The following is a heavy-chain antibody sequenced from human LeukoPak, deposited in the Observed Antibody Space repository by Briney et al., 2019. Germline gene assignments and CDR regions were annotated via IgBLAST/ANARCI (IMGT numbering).Heavy chain of an antibody. CDR3: ARGIDYGGNFRFDY. Sequence: SETLSLTCAVYGGSFSGYYWSWIRQPPGKGLEWIGYIYYSGSTNYNPSLKSRVTISVDTSKNQFSLKLSSVTAADTAVYYCARGIDYGGNFRFDYWGQGTLVTVSS. D-gene: IGHD4-23*01. CDR1: GGSFSGYY. J-gene: IGHJ4*02. V-gene: IGHV4-59*08. CDR2: IYYSGST.